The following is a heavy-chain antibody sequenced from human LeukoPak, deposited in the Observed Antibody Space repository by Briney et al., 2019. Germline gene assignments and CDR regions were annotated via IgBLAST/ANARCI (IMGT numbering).Heavy chain of an antibody. V-gene: IGHV5-51*01. Sequence: GESLKISCKGSGYSFTSYWIGWVRQMPGKGLERRGIIYPGDSDTRYSPSFQGQVTTSADKSISTAYLQWSSLKASDAAMYYCARHKLIGSSSLNNWFHPWGQGTLVTVSS. CDR2: IYPGDSDT. D-gene: IGHD6-6*01. CDR3: ARHKLIGSSSLNNWFHP. J-gene: IGHJ5*02. CDR1: GYSFTSYW.